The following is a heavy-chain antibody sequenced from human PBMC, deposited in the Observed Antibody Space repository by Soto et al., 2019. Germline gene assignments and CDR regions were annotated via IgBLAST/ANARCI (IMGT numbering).Heavy chain of an antibody. Sequence: QVQLVQSGAEVRQPASSVKVSCKTSGGTFSSYAISWVRQAPGQGLEWMGGIVPIVDTSTYAQKFQGRVELTEDDYKSTVCMELSSLIADDPAVDYCVSVVANSGYPDNWGQGTLVAVSS. CDR1: GGTFSSYA. CDR2: IVPIVDTS. J-gene: IGHJ4*02. CDR3: VSVVANSGYPDN. V-gene: IGHV1-69*12. D-gene: IGHD5-12*01.